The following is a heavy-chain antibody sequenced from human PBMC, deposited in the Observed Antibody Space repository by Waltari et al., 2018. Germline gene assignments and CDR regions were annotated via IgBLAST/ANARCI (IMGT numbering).Heavy chain of an antibody. J-gene: IGHJ3*02. V-gene: IGHV3-30*02. Sequence: QVQLVESGGGVVQPGGSLRLSCAASGFTFRGYGLPWVRQAPGKGLEWVAFITFDGTNKYYADSVKGRFTISRDNPKNTMFLQMNSLRPDDTAIYYCASIFAGTAVTTIQPIDIWGQGTMVTVSS. CDR3: ASIFAGTAVTTIQPIDI. CDR2: ITFDGTNK. CDR1: GFTFRGYG. D-gene: IGHD4-17*01.